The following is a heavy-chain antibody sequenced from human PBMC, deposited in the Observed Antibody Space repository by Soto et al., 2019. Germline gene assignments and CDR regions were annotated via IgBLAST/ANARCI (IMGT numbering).Heavy chain of an antibody. CDR3: ARRNELYYDFWSGYLPTDY. D-gene: IGHD3-3*01. V-gene: IGHV1-18*01. CDR1: GYTFTSYG. CDR2: ISAYNGNT. J-gene: IGHJ4*02. Sequence: QVQLVQSGAEVKKPGASVKVSCKASGYTFTSYGISWVRQAPGQGLEWMGWISAYNGNTNYAQKLQGRVTMTTDTSTSTAYMELRSLRSYDTAVYYCARRNELYYDFWSGYLPTDYWGQGTLVTVSS.